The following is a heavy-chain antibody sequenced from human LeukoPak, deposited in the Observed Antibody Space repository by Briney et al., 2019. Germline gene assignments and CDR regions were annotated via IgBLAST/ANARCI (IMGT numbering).Heavy chain of an antibody. V-gene: IGHV1-2*02. CDR1: GYTFTNYY. Sequence: GASVKVSCKASGYTFTNYYIHWVRQAPGQGLEWMGWINPNSGGTNYAQKFQGRVTMTRDTSISTAYMELSRLRSDDTAVYYCAREYLVGATTRGFDYWGQGTLVTVSS. D-gene: IGHD1-26*01. CDR2: INPNSGGT. J-gene: IGHJ4*02. CDR3: AREYLVGATTRGFDY.